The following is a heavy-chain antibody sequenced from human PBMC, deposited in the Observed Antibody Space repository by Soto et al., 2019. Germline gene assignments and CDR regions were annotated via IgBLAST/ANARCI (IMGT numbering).Heavy chain of an antibody. D-gene: IGHD4-17*01. Sequence: QVQLQESGPGLVKPSQTLSLTCTVSGGSISSGGYCWSWIRQHPGKGLEWVGYIYYSGSTYYNPSLKSRVTISVDTSKNQFSLKLSSVTAADTAVYYCARDPRAGESFDYWGQGTLVTVSS. CDR3: ARDPRAGESFDY. CDR1: GGSISSGGYC. J-gene: IGHJ4*02. CDR2: IYYSGST. V-gene: IGHV4-31*03.